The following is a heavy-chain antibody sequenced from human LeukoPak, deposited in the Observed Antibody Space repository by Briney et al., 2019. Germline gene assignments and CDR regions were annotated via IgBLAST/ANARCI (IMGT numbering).Heavy chain of an antibody. V-gene: IGHV4-39*01. D-gene: IGHD3-16*01. Sequence: PSETLSLTCSVSGGYISTSNYYWGWIRQTPGKGLEWIGTIYYSGRTYYNPSLQSRVTISLDTSQNQLSLQVRSVTVVDTAVYYCARFFYYDASLPPYWGQGTLVTVSS. J-gene: IGHJ4*02. CDR2: IYYSGRT. CDR3: ARFFYYDASLPPY. CDR1: GGYISTSNYY.